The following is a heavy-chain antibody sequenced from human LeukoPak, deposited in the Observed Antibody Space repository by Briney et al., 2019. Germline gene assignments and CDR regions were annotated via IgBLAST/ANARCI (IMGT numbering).Heavy chain of an antibody. J-gene: IGHJ4*02. V-gene: IGHV3-74*01. Sequence: GGSLRLSCADSGFSFSTYWMHWVRQVPGKGLVWVSRINEDGSITNYADSVKGRFTISRDNAKKTLYLQMHSLRAEDTAIYYYARDLSGAWDFWGQGTLVTVSS. CDR2: INEDGSIT. CDR1: GFSFSTYW. CDR3: ARDLSGAWDF. D-gene: IGHD1-26*01.